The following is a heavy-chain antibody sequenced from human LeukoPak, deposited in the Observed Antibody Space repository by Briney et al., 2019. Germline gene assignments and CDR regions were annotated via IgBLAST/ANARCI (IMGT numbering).Heavy chain of an antibody. J-gene: IGHJ4*02. V-gene: IGHV3-23*01. D-gene: IGHD1-14*01. CDR3: AKGHSAHGTGFDC. CDR2: ISGSGDTT. Sequence: GGSLRLSCAASGFRFSDFSMNWVRQAPGKGLEWVSGISGSGDTTYYADSVKGRFTISRDNSKNTLYLQMNSLRVEDTAVYYCAKGHSAHGTGFDCWGQGTLVAVSS. CDR1: GFRFSDFS.